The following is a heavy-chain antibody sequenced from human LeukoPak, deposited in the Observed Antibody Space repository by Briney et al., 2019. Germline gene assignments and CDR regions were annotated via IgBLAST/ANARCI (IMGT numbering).Heavy chain of an antibody. J-gene: IGHJ6*03. CDR1: GFTFSNYA. V-gene: IGHV3-30-3*01. CDR3: ARDIQEPVQYYYMDV. CDR2: ISYDGSNK. Sequence: QSGGSLRLSCAASGFTFSNYALYWVRQAPGKGLEWVAVISYDGSNKDYADSVKGRFTISRDNSKNTLYLQMNSLRAEDTAVYYRARDIQEPVQYYYMDVWGKGTTVTVSS. D-gene: IGHD6-13*01.